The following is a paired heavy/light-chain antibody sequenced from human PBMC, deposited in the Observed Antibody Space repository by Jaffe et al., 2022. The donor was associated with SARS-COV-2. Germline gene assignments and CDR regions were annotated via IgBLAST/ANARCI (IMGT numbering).Light chain of an antibody. CDR1: QSVSSSY. CDR3: QQYGSSPKVT. Sequence: EIVLTQSPGTLSLSPGERATLSCRASQSVSSSYLAWYQQKFGQAPRLLIYGASSRATGIPDRFSGSGSGTDFTLTISRLEPEDFAVYYCQQYGSSPKVTFGGGTKVEIK. CDR2: GAS. J-gene: IGKJ4*01. V-gene: IGKV3-20*01.
Heavy chain of an antibody. CDR1: GYTFTSYG. V-gene: IGHV1-18*04. J-gene: IGHJ4*02. CDR3: ARDRNYYGSGSYYNPFDY. D-gene: IGHD3-10*01. CDR2: ISGYNGNT. Sequence: QVLLVQSGAEVKKPGASVKVSCKAPGYTFTSYGISWVRQAPGQGLEWMGWISGYNGNTNYAQKLQGRVTMTTDTSTSTAYMELRSLRSDDTAVYYCARDRNYYGSGSYYNPFDYWGQGTLVTVSS.